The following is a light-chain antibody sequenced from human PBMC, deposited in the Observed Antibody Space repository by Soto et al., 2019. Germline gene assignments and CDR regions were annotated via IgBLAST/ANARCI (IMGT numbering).Light chain of an antibody. Sequence: QSVLTQPASVSGSPGQSITISCTGTSSDIGAYNSVSWYQQYPGRAPKLMIYEVSNRPSGVSARFSASKSGNTASLTISGLQSEDEADYYCTSRGGSRPYYVFGTVTKVTVL. V-gene: IGLV2-14*01. CDR3: TSRGGSRPYYV. J-gene: IGLJ1*01. CDR1: SSDIGAYNS. CDR2: EVS.